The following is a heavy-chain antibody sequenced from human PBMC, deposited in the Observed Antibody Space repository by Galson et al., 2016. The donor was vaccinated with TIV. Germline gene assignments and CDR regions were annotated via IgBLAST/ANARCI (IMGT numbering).Heavy chain of an antibody. Sequence: SLRLSCAASGFTFSSYGMTWVRQTPGKGLEWVSTVSGSGGATYYTESVKGRFTISRDNSKSLVYLQMNSLIAEDTAVYYCAKDRGRQTLLRIGAAGPHDTFDIWGQGTMVTVSS. CDR3: AKDRGRQTLLRIGAAGPHDTFDI. CDR2: VSGSGGAT. V-gene: IGHV3-23*01. CDR1: GFTFSSYG. J-gene: IGHJ3*02. D-gene: IGHD6-13*01.